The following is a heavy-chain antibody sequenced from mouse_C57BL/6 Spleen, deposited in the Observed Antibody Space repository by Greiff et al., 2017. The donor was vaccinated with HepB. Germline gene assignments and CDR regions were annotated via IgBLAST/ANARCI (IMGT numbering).Heavy chain of an antibody. J-gene: IGHJ4*01. CDR1: GYTFTSDW. CDR3: ARRYYGSSYDAMDY. CDR2: IHPNSGST. D-gene: IGHD1-1*01. V-gene: IGHV1-64*01. Sequence: QVQLQQPGAELVKPGASVKLSCKASGYTFTSDWMHWVKQRPGQGLEWIGMIHPNSGSTNYNEKFKSKATLTVDKSSSTAYMQLSSLTSEDSAVYYCARRYYGSSYDAMDYWGQGTSVTVSS.